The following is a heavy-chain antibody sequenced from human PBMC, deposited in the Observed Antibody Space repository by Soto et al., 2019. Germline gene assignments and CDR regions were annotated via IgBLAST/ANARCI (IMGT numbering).Heavy chain of an antibody. Sequence: QVQLQQWGAGLLKPSETLSLTCAVYGGSFSGYYWSWIRQPPGKGLEWIGEINHSGSTNYTPSLKSRVTISGDTAKNQFSLKLSSVTAADTAVYYWARGREVAARRQYYYGMDVWGQGTTVTVSS. V-gene: IGHV4-34*01. CDR2: INHSGST. CDR1: GGSFSGYY. J-gene: IGHJ6*02. D-gene: IGHD6-6*01. CDR3: ARGREVAARRQYYYGMDV.